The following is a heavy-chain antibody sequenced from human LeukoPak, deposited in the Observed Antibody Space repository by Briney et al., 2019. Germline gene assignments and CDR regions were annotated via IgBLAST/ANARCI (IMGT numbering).Heavy chain of an antibody. Sequence: SQTLSLTCTVSGGSISSGGYYWSWIRQHPGKGLEWIGYIYYSGSTYYNPSIKSRVTISVDTSKNQFSLKLSSVTAADTAVYYCASGDCSSTSCYGNYYGMDVWGKGTTVTVSS. V-gene: IGHV4-31*03. CDR3: ASGDCSSTSCYGNYYGMDV. J-gene: IGHJ6*04. CDR2: IYYSGST. CDR1: GGSISSGGYY. D-gene: IGHD2-2*01.